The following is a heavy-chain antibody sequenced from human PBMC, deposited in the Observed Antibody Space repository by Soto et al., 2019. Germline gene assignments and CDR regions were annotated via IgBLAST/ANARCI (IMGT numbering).Heavy chain of an antibody. CDR3: ARDHNDFWSGPFDY. V-gene: IGHV4-59*01. Sequence: SLTCTAFGASISSYYWSWIRQPPGKGLEWIGYIYYSGSTNYNPSLKSRVTISVDTSKNQFSLKLSSVTAADTAVYYCARDHNDFWSGPFDYWGQGTLVTVSS. D-gene: IGHD3-3*01. CDR1: GASISSYY. J-gene: IGHJ4*02. CDR2: IYYSGST.